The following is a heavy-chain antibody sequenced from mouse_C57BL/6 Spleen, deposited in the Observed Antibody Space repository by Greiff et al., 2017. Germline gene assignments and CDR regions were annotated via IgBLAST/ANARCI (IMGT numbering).Heavy chain of an antibody. Sequence: VKLQESGPGLVQPSQCLSITCTVSGFSLTSYGVHWVRQSPGQGLEWLGVIWSGGSTDYNAGFISRLSISKDNSKSQVFFKMNSLQADDTAIYYCAGWDQWCAYWGQGTLVTVSA. V-gene: IGHV2-2*01. CDR3: AGWDQWCAY. J-gene: IGHJ3*01. CDR1: GFSLTSYG. D-gene: IGHD4-1*01. CDR2: IWSGGST.